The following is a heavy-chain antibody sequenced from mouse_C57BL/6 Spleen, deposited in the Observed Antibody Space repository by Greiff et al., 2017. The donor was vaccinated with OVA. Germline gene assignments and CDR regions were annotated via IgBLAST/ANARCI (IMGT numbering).Heavy chain of an antibody. V-gene: IGHV1-61*01. CDR3: ASKDYDSAGFAY. CDR2: IYPSDSET. J-gene: IGHJ3*01. Sequence: QVQLQQPGAELVRPGSSVKLSCKASGYTFTSYWMDWVKQRPGQGLEWIGNIYPSDSETHYNQKFKDKATLTVDKSSSTAYMQLSSLTSEDSAVYYCASKDYDSAGFAYWGQGTLVTVSA. D-gene: IGHD2-4*01. CDR1: GYTFTSYW.